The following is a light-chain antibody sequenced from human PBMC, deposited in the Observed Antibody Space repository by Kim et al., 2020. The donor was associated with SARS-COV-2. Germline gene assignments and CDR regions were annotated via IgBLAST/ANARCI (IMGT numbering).Light chain of an antibody. CDR1: RLGDKF. CDR2: EDN. CDR3: QAWDSGTWI. V-gene: IGLV3-1*01. J-gene: IGLJ2*01. Sequence: VSPGQTANISCSGNRLGDKFACWYQQRSGHSPVLFIYEDNKRHSEIPERFSGSNSGNTATLIISGTQSIDEADYFCQAWDSGTWIFGGGTKLTVL.